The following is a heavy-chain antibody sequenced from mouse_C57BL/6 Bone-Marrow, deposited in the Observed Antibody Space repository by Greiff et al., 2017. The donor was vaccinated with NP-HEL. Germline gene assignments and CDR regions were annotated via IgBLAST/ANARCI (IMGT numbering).Heavy chain of an antibody. CDR1: GYTFTSYG. J-gene: IGHJ3*01. Sequence: QVQLQQSGAELARPGASVKLSCKASGYTFTSYGISWVKQRTGQGLEWIGEIYPRSGNTYYNEKFKSKATLTADKSSSTAYMGLRSLTSEDSAVYFCARDEYYDYDRFAYWGHGALVTVSA. D-gene: IGHD2-4*01. CDR3: ARDEYYDYDRFAY. V-gene: IGHV1-81*01. CDR2: IYPRSGNT.